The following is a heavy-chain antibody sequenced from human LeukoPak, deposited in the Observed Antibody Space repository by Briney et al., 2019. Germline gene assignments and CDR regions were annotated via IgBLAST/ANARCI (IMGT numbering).Heavy chain of an antibody. V-gene: IGHV3-21*01. CDR3: ARDAFGGVNWFDP. D-gene: IGHD3-16*01. Sequence: GGSLRLSCAASGFTFDDYAMHWVRQAPGKGLEWVSSISSSSSYIYYADSVKGRFTISRDNAKNSLYLQMNSLRAEDTAVYYCARDAFGGVNWFDPWGQGTLVTVSS. J-gene: IGHJ5*02. CDR1: GFTFDDYA. CDR2: ISSSSSYI.